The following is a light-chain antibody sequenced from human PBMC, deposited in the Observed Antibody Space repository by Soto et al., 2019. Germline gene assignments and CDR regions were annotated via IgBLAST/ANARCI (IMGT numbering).Light chain of an antibody. J-gene: IGKJ1*01. V-gene: IGKV3-15*01. CDR1: QSVSSN. CDR2: GAS. Sequence: EIVMTQSPATLSVSPGERATLSCSASQSVSSNLAWYQQKPGQAPRLLIYGASTRATGIPARFSGSGSGTEFTLTISSLQSEDFAVYYCQHYNNWPRTVGQGTKVEIK. CDR3: QHYNNWPRT.